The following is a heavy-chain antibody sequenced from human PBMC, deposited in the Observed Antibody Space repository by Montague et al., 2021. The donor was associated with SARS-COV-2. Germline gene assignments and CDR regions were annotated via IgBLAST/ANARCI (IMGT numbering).Heavy chain of an antibody. CDR2: IYYSGST. Sequence: SETLSLTCTVSGGSISSYYWSWIRQPPGKGLEWIGYIYYSGSTNYNPSLKSRVTISVDTSKNQFSLKLSSVTAADTAVYYCARTGSGDYDILTGYTVNAFDIWGQGTMVTASS. J-gene: IGHJ3*02. V-gene: IGHV4-59*01. CDR1: GGSISSYY. D-gene: IGHD3-9*01. CDR3: ARTGSGDYDILTGYTVNAFDI.